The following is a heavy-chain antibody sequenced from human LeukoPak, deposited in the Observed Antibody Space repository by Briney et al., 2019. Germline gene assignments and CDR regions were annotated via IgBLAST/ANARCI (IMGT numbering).Heavy chain of an antibody. Sequence: SETLSLTCAVSGGSISSGGYSWSWIRQPPGKGLEWIGYIYHSGSTYYNPSPKSRVTISVDRSKNQFSLKLSSVTAADTAVYYCARGEGTVVTLDYWGQGTLVTVSS. CDR1: GGSISSGGYS. V-gene: IGHV4-30-2*01. CDR3: ARGEGTVVTLDY. D-gene: IGHD4-23*01. J-gene: IGHJ4*02. CDR2: IYHSGST.